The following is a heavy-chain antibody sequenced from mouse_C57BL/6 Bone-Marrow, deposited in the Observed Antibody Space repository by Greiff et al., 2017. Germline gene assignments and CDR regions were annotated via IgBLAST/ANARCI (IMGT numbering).Heavy chain of an antibody. J-gene: IGHJ3*01. Sequence: QVQLKQPGAELVRPGSSVKLSCKASGYTFTSYWMHWVKQRPIQGLEWIGNIDPSDSEPHYNQKFKDKATLTVDKSSSTASMQLSSLTSEDSAVYYCARGTRGFFFAYWGQGTLVTVSA. CDR1: GYTFTSYW. CDR2: IDPSDSEP. D-gene: IGHD3-3*01. V-gene: IGHV1-52*01. CDR3: ARGTRGFFFAY.